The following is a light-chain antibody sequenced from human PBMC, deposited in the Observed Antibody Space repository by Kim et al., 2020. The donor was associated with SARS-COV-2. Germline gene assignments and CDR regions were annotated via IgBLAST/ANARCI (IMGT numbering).Light chain of an antibody. CDR3: QHYGSSPPVT. CDR2: GAS. J-gene: IGKJ4*01. V-gene: IGKV3-20*01. Sequence: PGERAALSCRARQSISSGYLAWFQHKPGQAPRLLVYGASRRATGIPDRFSGSGSGTDFTLTINRLEAEDFAVYYCQHYGSSPPVTFGGGTKVDIK. CDR1: QSISSGY.